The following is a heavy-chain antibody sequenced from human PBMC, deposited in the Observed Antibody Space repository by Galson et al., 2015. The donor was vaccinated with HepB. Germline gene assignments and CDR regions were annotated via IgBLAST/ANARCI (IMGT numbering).Heavy chain of an antibody. J-gene: IGHJ6*02. D-gene: IGHD3-9*01. V-gene: IGHV3-30*18. CDR1: GFTFSSYG. Sequence: SLRLSCAASGFTFSSYGMHWVRQAPGKGLEWVAVISYDGSNKYYADSVKGRFTISRDNSKNTLYLQMNSLRAEDTAVYYCAKDLRYFYWFPYYYYCDGMDVWGQGTTVSVSS. CDR3: AKDLRYFYWFPYYYYCDGMDV. CDR2: ISYDGSNK.